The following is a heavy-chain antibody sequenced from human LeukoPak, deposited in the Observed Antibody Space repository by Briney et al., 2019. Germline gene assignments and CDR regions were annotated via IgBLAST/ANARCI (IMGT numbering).Heavy chain of an antibody. CDR3: ARAVGYYYYGMDV. Sequence: PGGSLRLSCAASGFSFSSYGMHWVRQAPGKGLEWVAVIWYDGSKKYYADSVKGRFTISRDNSKNTLYLQMNSLRAEDTAVYYCARAVGYYYYGMDVWGQGTTVTVSS. V-gene: IGHV3-33*01. CDR1: GFSFSSYG. J-gene: IGHJ6*02. CDR2: IWYDGSKK.